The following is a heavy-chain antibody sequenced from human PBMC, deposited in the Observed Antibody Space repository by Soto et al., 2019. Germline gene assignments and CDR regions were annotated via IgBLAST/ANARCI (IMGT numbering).Heavy chain of an antibody. D-gene: IGHD1-26*01. CDR2: IYSGGST. V-gene: IGHV3-53*01. CDR3: AREWELPNYYGMDV. J-gene: IGHJ6*02. Sequence: QSGGSLRLSCAASGFTVSSNYMSWVRQAPGKGLEWVSVIYSGGSTYYADSVKGRFTISRDNSKNTVHLQMNSLRAEDTAVYYCAREWELPNYYGMDVWGQGTTVTVSS. CDR1: GFTVSSNY.